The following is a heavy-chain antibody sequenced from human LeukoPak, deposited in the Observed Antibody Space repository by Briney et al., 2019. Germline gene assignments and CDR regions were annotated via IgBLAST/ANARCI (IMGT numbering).Heavy chain of an antibody. D-gene: IGHD3-9*01. CDR1: GGSISSGGYY. CDR2: IYYSGST. CDR3: ARTRDILTGYAFDI. Sequence: SETLSLTCTVSGGSISSGGYYWSWIRQPPGKGLEWIGYIYYSGSTNYNPSLKSRVTISVDTSKNQFSLKLSSVTAADTAVYYCARTRDILTGYAFDIWGQGTMVTVSS. V-gene: IGHV4-61*08. J-gene: IGHJ3*02.